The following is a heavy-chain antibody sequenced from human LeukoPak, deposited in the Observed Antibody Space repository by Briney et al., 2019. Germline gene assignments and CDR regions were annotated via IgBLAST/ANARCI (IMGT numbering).Heavy chain of an antibody. CDR3: AREEGSGSLLGAFDI. CDR2: IYYSGST. D-gene: IGHD3-3*01. CDR1: GGSISSYY. V-gene: IGHV4-59*01. J-gene: IGHJ3*02. Sequence: SETLSLTCNVSGGSISSYYWNWIRQSPGKGLERIGYIYYSGSTNYNPSLKSRVTISIDTSRKQFSLKLSSVTAADTAVYYCAREEGSGSLLGAFDIWGQGTLVTVSS.